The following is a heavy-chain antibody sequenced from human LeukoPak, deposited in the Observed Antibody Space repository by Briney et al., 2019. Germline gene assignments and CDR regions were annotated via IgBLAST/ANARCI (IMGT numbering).Heavy chain of an antibody. CDR2: IYYSGST. CDR1: GGSISSSSYY. D-gene: IGHD1-26*01. CDR3: ATTTIRLGY. V-gene: IGHV4-39*07. J-gene: IGHJ4*02. Sequence: PSETLSLTCTVSGGSISSSSYYWGWIRQPPGKGLEWIGSIYYSGSTYYNPSLKSRVTISVDTSNNQFSLKLSSVTAADTAMYYCATTTIRLGYWGQGTLVTVSS.